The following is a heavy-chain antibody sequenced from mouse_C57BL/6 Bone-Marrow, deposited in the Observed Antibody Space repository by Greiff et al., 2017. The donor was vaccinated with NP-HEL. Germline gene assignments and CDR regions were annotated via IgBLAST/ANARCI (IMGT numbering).Heavy chain of an antibody. CDR1: GYSITSGYY. Sequence: DVKLQESGPGLVKPSQSLSLTCSVTGYSITSGYYWNWIRQFPGNKLEWMGYISYDGSNNYNPSLKNRISITRDTSKNQFFLKLNSVTTEDTATYYCARGGPYSNYFNYYAMDYWGQGTSVTVSS. CDR2: ISYDGSN. D-gene: IGHD2-5*01. J-gene: IGHJ4*01. V-gene: IGHV3-6*01. CDR3: ARGGPYSNYFNYYAMDY.